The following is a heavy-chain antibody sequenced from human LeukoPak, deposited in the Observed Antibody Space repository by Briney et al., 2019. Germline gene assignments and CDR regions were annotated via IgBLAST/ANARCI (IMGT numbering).Heavy chain of an antibody. D-gene: IGHD5-18*01. V-gene: IGHV3-23*01. CDR1: GFAFSFNA. CDR2: IGSSGDNA. CDR3: ASFKDGYLYIYFYP. J-gene: IGHJ5*02. Sequence: PGGSLRLSCAASGFAFSFNAMTWVRQASGKGLEWVSAIGSSGDNAYYADPVKGRFTISRDNSRNTLYLQMNSLRAEDTAIYYCASFKDGYLYIYFYPWGQGTLVTVSS.